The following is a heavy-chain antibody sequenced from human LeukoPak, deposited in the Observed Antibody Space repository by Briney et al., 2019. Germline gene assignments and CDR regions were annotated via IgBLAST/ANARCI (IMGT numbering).Heavy chain of an antibody. J-gene: IGHJ1*01. CDR3: AKDKSEQWLVYQYFQH. CDR1: GFTFSSYA. D-gene: IGHD6-19*01. V-gene: IGHV3-23*01. Sequence: SGGSLRLSCAASGFTFSSYAMSWLRQAPGKGLEWVSAISGSGGSTYYADSVKGRSTISRDNSKNTLYLQMNSLRAEDTAVYYCAKDKSEQWLVYQYFQHWGQGTLVTVSS. CDR2: ISGSGGST.